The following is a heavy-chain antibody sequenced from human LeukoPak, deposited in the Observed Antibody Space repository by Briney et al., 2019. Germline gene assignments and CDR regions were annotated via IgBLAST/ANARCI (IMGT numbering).Heavy chain of an antibody. V-gene: IGHV4-38-2*02. Sequence: SETLSLTCTVSGYSISSGYYWAWIRQPPGEGLEWIGSVYHSGITYYTPSLKSRVSISVDTSKYQFSLKVTSVTAADTAVYYCAREWQYQFDYWGQGSLVTVSS. J-gene: IGHJ4*02. CDR3: AREWQYQFDY. CDR1: GYSISSGYY. CDR2: VYHSGIT. D-gene: IGHD4-11*01.